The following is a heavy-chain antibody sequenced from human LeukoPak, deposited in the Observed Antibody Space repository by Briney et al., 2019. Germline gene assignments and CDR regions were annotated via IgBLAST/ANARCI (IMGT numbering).Heavy chain of an antibody. D-gene: IGHD3-10*01. CDR1: GFTFSSYA. Sequence: GGSLRLSCAASGFTFSSYAMSWVRQAPGKGLVCVSAISGRGDYTFYADSVKGRLTISRDNSKSTLYLQLNSLRAADTAIYYCAKVSPMVRGIKDAFDIWGQGTVVTVSS. CDR3: AKVSPMVRGIKDAFDI. J-gene: IGHJ3*02. CDR2: ISGRGDYT. V-gene: IGHV3-23*01.